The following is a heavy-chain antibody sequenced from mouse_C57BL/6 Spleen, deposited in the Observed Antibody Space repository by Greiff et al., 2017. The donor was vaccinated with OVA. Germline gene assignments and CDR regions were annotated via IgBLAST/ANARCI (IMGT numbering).Heavy chain of an antibody. J-gene: IGHJ4*01. CDR1: GYTFTDYY. D-gene: IGHD2-3*01. CDR3: ARWLLPDYAMDY. CDR2: INPYNGGT. V-gene: IGHV1-19*01. Sequence: VQLQQSGPVLVKPGASVKMSCKASGYTFTDYYMNWVKQSHGKSLEWIGVINPYNGGTSYNQKFKGKATLTVDKSSSTAYMELNSLTSEDSAVYYCARWLLPDYAMDYWGQGTSVTVSS.